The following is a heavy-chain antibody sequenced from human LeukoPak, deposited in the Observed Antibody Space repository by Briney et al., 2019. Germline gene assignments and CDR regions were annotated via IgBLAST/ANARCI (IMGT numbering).Heavy chain of an antibody. J-gene: IGHJ4*02. Sequence: GGSLRLSCAASGFTFSSYGMHWVRQAPGKGLEGVAVIWYDGSNKYYADSVKGRFTISRDNSKNTLYLQMNSLRAEDTAVYYCARGRRWLQAESPKDYWGQGTLVTVSS. V-gene: IGHV3-33*01. D-gene: IGHD5-24*01. CDR2: IWYDGSNK. CDR1: GFTFSSYG. CDR3: ARGRRWLQAESPKDY.